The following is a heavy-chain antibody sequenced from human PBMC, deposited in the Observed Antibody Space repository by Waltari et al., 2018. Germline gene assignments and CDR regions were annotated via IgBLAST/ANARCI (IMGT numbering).Heavy chain of an antibody. D-gene: IGHD1-7*01. CDR2: IYYSGST. Sequence: QVQLQESGPGLVKPSETLSLTCTVSGGSISSYYWSWIRQPPGKGLEWIGYIYYSGSTNSNPALKSRVTISVDTSKNQFSLKLSSVTAADTAVYYCARGVAGFKLNWYFDLWGRGTLVTVSS. J-gene: IGHJ2*01. V-gene: IGHV4-59*01. CDR1: GGSISSYY. CDR3: ARGVAGFKLNWYFDL.